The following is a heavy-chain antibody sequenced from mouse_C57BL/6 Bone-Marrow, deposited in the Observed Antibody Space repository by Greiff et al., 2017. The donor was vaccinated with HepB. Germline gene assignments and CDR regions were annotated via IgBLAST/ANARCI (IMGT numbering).Heavy chain of an antibody. Sequence: EVKLQQSGAELVRPGASVKLSCTASGFNIKDDYMHWVKQRPEQGLEWIGWIDPENGDTEYASKFQGKATITADTSSNTAYLQLSSLTSEDTAVYYCNTEYYEGFGYWGQGTLVTVSA. J-gene: IGHJ3*01. CDR3: NTEYYEGFGY. CDR1: GFNIKDDY. D-gene: IGHD2-4*01. CDR2: IDPENGDT. V-gene: IGHV14-4*01.